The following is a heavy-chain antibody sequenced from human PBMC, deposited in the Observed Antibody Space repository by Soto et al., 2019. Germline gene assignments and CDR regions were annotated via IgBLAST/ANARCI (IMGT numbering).Heavy chain of an antibody. CDR3: ARGVTMVRGVIHTPYFDY. CDR1: GGSISSGGYY. D-gene: IGHD3-10*01. J-gene: IGHJ4*02. CDR2: IYYSGST. Sequence: QVQLQESGPGLVKPSQTLSLTCTVSGGSISSGGYYWSWIRQHPGKGLEWIGYIYYSGSTYYNPSLKSRVTISVDTSKNQFSLKLSSVTAADTAVYYCARGVTMVRGVIHTPYFDYWAREPWSPSPQ. V-gene: IGHV4-31*03.